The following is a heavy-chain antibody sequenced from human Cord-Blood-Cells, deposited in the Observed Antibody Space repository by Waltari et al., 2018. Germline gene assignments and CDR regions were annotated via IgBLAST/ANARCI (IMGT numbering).Heavy chain of an antibody. Sequence: QLQLQESGPGLVKPSETLSLTCTVSGGSISSSSYYWGWIRQPPGKGLEWIGSIYYSGSTDYNPSLKSRVTISVDTSKNQFSLKLSSVTAADTAVYYCARLGIFGVVRPLDYWGQGTLVTVSS. V-gene: IGHV4-39*01. CDR3: ARLGIFGVVRPLDY. D-gene: IGHD3-3*01. CDR1: GGSISSSSYY. J-gene: IGHJ4*02. CDR2: IYYSGST.